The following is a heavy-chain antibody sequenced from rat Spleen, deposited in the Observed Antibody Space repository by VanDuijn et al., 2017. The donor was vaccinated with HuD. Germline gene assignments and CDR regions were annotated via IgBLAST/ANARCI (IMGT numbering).Heavy chain of an antibody. CDR3: TTENYWFAY. CDR2: ISTGGVNT. J-gene: IGHJ3*01. CDR1: GFTFSSYY. Sequence: EVQLVESGGGLVQPGRSMKLSCAASGFTFSSYYMAWVRQAPTKGLEWVASISTGGVNTYYGGSVKGRFTISRDNTKSTLYLQMNSLRSEDTATYYCTTENYWFAYWGQGTLVTVSS. V-gene: IGHV5-25*01. D-gene: IGHD1-10*01.